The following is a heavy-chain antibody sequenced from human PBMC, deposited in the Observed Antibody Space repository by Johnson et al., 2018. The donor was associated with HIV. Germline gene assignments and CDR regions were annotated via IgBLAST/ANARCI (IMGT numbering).Heavy chain of an antibody. CDR3: ARDRGGGTEAGAFDI. V-gene: IGHV3-30*03. CDR2: ISYDGSNK. Sequence: QVQLVESGGGVVQPGGSLRLSCAASGFTFSSYGMHWVRQAPGKGLEWVAVISYDGSNKDYADSVKGRFNISRDNSKNTLYLQMNRLRAEDTAVYYCARDRGGGTEAGAFDIWGQGTMVTVSS. CDR1: GFTFSSYG. J-gene: IGHJ3*02. D-gene: IGHD2-15*01.